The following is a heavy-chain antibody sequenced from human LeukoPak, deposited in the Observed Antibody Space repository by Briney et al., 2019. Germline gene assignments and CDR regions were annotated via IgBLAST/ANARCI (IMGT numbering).Heavy chain of an antibody. D-gene: IGHD2-8*01. Sequence: GGSLRLSCTASGFTFIAYEMNWVRQAPGKGLEWLSYISTSGSDLYYADSVKGRFTISRDNGKNSLFLQTNSLRAEDTAVYYCATEGVVSGTSGKSLFDYWGQGTLVTVSS. CDR2: ISTSGSDL. V-gene: IGHV3-48*03. CDR3: ATEGVVSGTSGKSLFDY. CDR1: GFTFIAYE. J-gene: IGHJ4*02.